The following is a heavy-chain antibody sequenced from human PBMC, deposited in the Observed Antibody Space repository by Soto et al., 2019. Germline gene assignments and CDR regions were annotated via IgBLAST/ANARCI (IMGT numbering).Heavy chain of an antibody. CDR2: ISGSGGTT. D-gene: IGHD3-22*01. CDR3: AKGGHYFDSSAYGLQH. Sequence: SGGSLRLSCGASGFPFSDYYMNWVRQAPGKGLEWVSGISGSGGTTYYADSVKGRFTISRDNSKNTLYLQMNSLRAEDTAVYYCAKGGHYFDSSAYGLQHWGQGTLVTVSS. CDR1: GFPFSDYY. V-gene: IGHV3-23*01. J-gene: IGHJ1*01.